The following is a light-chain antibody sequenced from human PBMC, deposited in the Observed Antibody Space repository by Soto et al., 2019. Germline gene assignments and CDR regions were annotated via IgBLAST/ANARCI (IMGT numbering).Light chain of an antibody. Sequence: QSVLTQPASVSGSPGQSITISCTGTSSDIGGYNYVSWYRQHPGKAPELMIYDVANRPSGVSDRFSASKSGDTASLTISGLQTEDEADYYCSFYTSISNVFVFGSGTKVTVL. V-gene: IGLV2-14*03. CDR3: SFYTSISNVFV. CDR2: DVA. CDR1: SSDIGGYNY. J-gene: IGLJ1*01.